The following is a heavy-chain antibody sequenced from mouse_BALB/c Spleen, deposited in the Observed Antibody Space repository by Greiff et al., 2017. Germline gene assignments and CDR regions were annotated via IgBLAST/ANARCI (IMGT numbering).Heavy chain of an antibody. CDR1: GYTFTSYV. Sequence: VQLQQSGPELVKPGASVKMSCKASGYTFTSYVMHWVKQKPGQGLEWIGYINPYNDGTKYNEKFKGKATLTSDKSSSTAYMELLSLTSEDSAVYYCARNYDYDGYYFDYWGQGTTLTVSS. CDR2: INPYNDGT. CDR3: ARNYDYDGYYFDY. V-gene: IGHV1-14*01. D-gene: IGHD2-4*01. J-gene: IGHJ2*01.